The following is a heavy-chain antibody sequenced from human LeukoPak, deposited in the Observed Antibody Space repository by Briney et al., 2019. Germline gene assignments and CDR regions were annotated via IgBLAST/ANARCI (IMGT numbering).Heavy chain of an antibody. CDR2: LKQDGSEK. CDR1: GFTVRTNF. CDR3: ARGGDYLDY. J-gene: IGHJ4*02. V-gene: IGHV3-7*05. Sequence: GGSLRLSCVASGFTVRTNFMTWVRQAPGKGLEWVANLKQDGSEKYYVDSVKGRFTISRDNANNSLYLQMNSLRAEDTAVYYCARGGDYLDYWGQGTLVTVSS.